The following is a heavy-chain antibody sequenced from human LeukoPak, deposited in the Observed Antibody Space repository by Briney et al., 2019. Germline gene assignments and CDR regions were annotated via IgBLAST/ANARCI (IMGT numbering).Heavy chain of an antibody. CDR2: INPNSGGT. Sequence: ASVKVSCKASGYTFTDYYIHWVRQAPGQGLEWMGWINPNSGGTNYAQKFQGRVTMTRDTSINTAYMELSSLRSDDTAVYYCARVGGGDWELLRSFFAYWGQGTLVTVSS. D-gene: IGHD1-26*01. CDR1: GYTFTDYY. CDR3: ARVGGGDWELLRSFFAY. J-gene: IGHJ4*02. V-gene: IGHV1-2*02.